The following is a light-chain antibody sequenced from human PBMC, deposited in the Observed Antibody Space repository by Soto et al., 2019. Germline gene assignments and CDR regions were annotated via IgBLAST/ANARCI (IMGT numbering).Light chain of an antibody. Sequence: QSALTQPASVSGSPGQSITLSCTGTSADVGGYNFVSWYQHRPGKAPKLMIYDVSNRTSGVSNRFSGTKSGSTATLTISGLQADDEAEYYRSSNPSSRTHVVFGAGTQLTVL. CDR2: DVS. CDR3: SSNPSSRTHVV. J-gene: IGLJ2*01. CDR1: SADVGGYNF. V-gene: IGLV2-14*03.